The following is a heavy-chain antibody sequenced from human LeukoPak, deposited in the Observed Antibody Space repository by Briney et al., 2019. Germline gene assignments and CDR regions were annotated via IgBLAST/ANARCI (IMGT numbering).Heavy chain of an antibody. J-gene: IGHJ4*02. CDR1: GFTFSSYA. CDR2: ISGSGGST. V-gene: IGHV3-23*01. CDR3: ANVVVVAATPDDFDY. D-gene: IGHD2-15*01. Sequence: GGSLRLSCAASGFTFSSYAMSWVRQAPGKGLEWVSAISGSGGSTYYADSVKGRFTISRDNSKNTLYLQMNSLRAEDTAVYYCANVVVVAATPDDFDYWGQGTLVTVSS.